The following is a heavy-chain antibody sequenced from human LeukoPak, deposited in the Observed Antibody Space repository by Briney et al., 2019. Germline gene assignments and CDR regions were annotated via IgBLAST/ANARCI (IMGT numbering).Heavy chain of an antibody. J-gene: IGHJ5*02. CDR2: TYYRSKWYN. Sequence: SQTLSLTCAISGDSVSSNSDAWNWFRQSPSRGLEWLGRTYYRSKWYNDYALSVKSRIIINPDTSKNQFSLQLNSVTPEDTAVYYCARYEGAARWFDPWGQGTLVTVSS. D-gene: IGHD2-15*01. V-gene: IGHV6-1*01. CDR1: GDSVSSNSDA. CDR3: ARYEGAARWFDP.